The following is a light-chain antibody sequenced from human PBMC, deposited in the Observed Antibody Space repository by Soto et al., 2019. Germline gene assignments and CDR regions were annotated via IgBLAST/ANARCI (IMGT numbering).Light chain of an antibody. J-gene: IGKJ1*01. Sequence: DIQMTQSPSTLSASVGDRVTITCRASQSISSWVAWYQQKPGKAPKLLIYEASRLESGVPSRISGSGSGTEFTLTISSLQPDDFATYYCQQYTNYPWTFGQGTKVDIK. V-gene: IGKV1-5*03. CDR1: QSISSW. CDR2: EAS. CDR3: QQYTNYPWT.